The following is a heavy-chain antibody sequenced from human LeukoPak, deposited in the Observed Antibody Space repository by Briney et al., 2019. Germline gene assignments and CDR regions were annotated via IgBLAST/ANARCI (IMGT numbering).Heavy chain of an antibody. CDR1: GFTFSTYS. CDR3: ARKDHGGNAFSY. J-gene: IGHJ4*02. Sequence: GGSLRLSCAASGFTFSTYSMNWVRQAPGKGLEWVSFISSSSTYIYYADSVKGRFTISRDNAKNSLYLQMNSLRAEDTAVYYCARKDHGGNAFSYWGQGTLVTVSS. V-gene: IGHV3-21*01. D-gene: IGHD4-23*01. CDR2: ISSSSTYI.